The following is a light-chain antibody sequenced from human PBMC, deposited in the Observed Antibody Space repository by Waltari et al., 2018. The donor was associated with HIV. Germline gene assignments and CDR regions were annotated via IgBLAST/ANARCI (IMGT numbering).Light chain of an antibody. CDR3: QSPDSSGPWV. CDR1: ALPKQY. V-gene: IGLV3-25*03. J-gene: IGLJ3*02. CDR2: KDT. Sequence: SYELTQPPSVSVSPGQTARITCSGAALPKQYAYWYQQKPGQAPVLVLYKDTERPSGSPERFSGSSSGTTVTLTISGVQAEDEADYYCQSPDSSGPWVFGGGTKLTVL.